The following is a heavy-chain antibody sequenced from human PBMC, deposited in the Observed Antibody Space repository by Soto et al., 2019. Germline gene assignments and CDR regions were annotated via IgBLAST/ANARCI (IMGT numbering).Heavy chain of an antibody. CDR1: GGFTIPREHL. D-gene: IGHD2-8*02. V-gene: IGHV4-39*01. Sequence: LTRTFSGGFTIPREHLWCCIRHSQGKGLEWIATIHYSGNTNYYNPSLKSRVTISGDSSKNQFSLKLSSVTAADTAVYYCARRTPGTGYIWGQGTMVT. J-gene: IGHJ3*02. CDR2: IHYSGNT. CDR3: ARRTPGTGYI.